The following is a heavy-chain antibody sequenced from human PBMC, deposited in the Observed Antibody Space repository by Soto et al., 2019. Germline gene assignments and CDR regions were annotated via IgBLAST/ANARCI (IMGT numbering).Heavy chain of an antibody. J-gene: IGHJ4*02. CDR1: GFTFGNAW. Sequence: GGSLRLSCAASGFTFGNAWVNWVRQAPGKGLEWVGRIKSKTDGGTTDYAAPVKGRFTISRDDSKNTLYLQMNSLKTEDTAVYYCTTVVSGSSTFLDYWGQGTLVTVSS. CDR2: IKSKTDGGTT. V-gene: IGHV3-15*07. D-gene: IGHD3-10*01. CDR3: TTVVSGSSTFLDY.